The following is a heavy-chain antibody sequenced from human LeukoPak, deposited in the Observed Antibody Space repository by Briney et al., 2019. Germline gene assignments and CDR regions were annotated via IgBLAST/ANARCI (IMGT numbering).Heavy chain of an antibody. V-gene: IGHV3-23*01. CDR3: ARDMQLST. Sequence: HTGGPLRLSCAASGFTFSGSAMSWVRQAPGEGLEWVSLISYSGANSYYTDSVRGRFTISRDNSKDTLFLQMNSLRAEDTAIYYCARDMQLSTWGLGTMVTVSS. D-gene: IGHD3-16*02. CDR2: ISYSGANS. CDR1: GFTFSGSA. J-gene: IGHJ3*01.